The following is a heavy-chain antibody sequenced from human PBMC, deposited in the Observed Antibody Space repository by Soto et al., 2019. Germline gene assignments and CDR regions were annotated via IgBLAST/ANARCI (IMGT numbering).Heavy chain of an antibody. CDR2: IWYDGSNK. V-gene: IGHV3-33*01. J-gene: IGHJ6*02. CDR1: GFTFSSYG. Sequence: GGSLRLSCAASGFTFSSYGMHWVRQAPGKGLEWVAVIWYDGSNKYYADSVKGRFTISRDNSKNTLYLQMNSLRAEDTAVYYCARDRMGYYYYYGMDVWGQGTTVTVSS. CDR3: ARDRMGYYYYYGMDV. D-gene: IGHD2-8*01.